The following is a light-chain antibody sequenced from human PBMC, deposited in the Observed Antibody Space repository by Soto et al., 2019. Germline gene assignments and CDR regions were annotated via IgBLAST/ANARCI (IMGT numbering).Light chain of an antibody. V-gene: IGKV3-20*01. Sequence: EVVLTQSPATLPLAQGERAALSCRTSQNISSSFFAWYQQKGGQAPRLLIYATSNRATGVPDRFSGSGSGTHFSLTISRLEPEDFAVYFCQQYASSPLTFGGGTNIEVK. J-gene: IGKJ4*01. CDR3: QQYASSPLT. CDR2: ATS. CDR1: QNISSSF.